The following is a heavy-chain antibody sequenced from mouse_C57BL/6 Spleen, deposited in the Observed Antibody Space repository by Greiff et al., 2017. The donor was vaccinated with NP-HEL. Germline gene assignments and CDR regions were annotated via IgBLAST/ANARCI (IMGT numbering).Heavy chain of an antibody. CDR1: GYTFTSYG. CDR3: ASYYYGSSPYYYAMDY. V-gene: IGHV1-81*01. CDR2: IYPRSGNT. D-gene: IGHD1-1*01. Sequence: QVQLKQSGAELARPGASVKLSCKASGYTFTSYGISWVKQRTGQGLEWIGEIYPRSGNTYYNEKFKGKATLTADKSSSTAYMALRSLTSEDSAVYFCASYYYGSSPYYYAMDYWGQGTSVTVSS. J-gene: IGHJ4*01.